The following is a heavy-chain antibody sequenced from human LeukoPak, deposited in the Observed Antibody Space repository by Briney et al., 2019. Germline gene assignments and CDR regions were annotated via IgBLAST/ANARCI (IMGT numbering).Heavy chain of an antibody. J-gene: IGHJ3*02. CDR3: ARAMRRAAMGAFDI. V-gene: IGHV3-21*06. CDR1: GFIFSNYG. D-gene: IGHD2-2*01. CDR2: ISFSSTHI. Sequence: PGGSLRLSCAASGFIFSNYGMSWVRQAPGKGLEWVSSISFSSTHIYYADSIQGRFTISRDNAENSLYLQMNSLRAEDTAVYYCARAMRRAAMGAFDIWGQGTMVTVSS.